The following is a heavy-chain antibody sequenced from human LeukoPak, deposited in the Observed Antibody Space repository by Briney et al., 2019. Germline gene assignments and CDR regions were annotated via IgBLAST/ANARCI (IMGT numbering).Heavy chain of an antibody. CDR3: ARFGYVAAVDV. D-gene: IGHD2-15*01. CDR2: INPAGSET. CDR1: GFSCSAYW. J-gene: IGHJ4*02. V-gene: IGHV3-7*01. Sequence: GGSLRLSCAASGFSCSAYWMTWVRQAPGTGLEWVANINPAGSETYYVDPVKGRFSISRDNAKNLVYLQMNSLRAEDTAVYHCARFGYVAAVDVWGQGTPVTVSS.